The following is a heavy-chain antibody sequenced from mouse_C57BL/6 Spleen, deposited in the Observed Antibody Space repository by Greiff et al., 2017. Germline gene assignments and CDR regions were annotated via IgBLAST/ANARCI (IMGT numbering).Heavy chain of an antibody. CDR1: GYAFTNYL. V-gene: IGHV1-54*01. D-gene: IGHD4-1*01. CDR2: INPGSGGT. Sequence: QVQLQQSGAELVRPGPSVKVSCKASGYAFTNYLIEWVKQRPGQGLEWIGVINPGSGGTNYNEKFKGKATLTADKSSSTAYMQLSSLTSEDSAVYFCARWRELGQDAMDYWGQGTSVTVSS. J-gene: IGHJ4*01. CDR3: ARWRELGQDAMDY.